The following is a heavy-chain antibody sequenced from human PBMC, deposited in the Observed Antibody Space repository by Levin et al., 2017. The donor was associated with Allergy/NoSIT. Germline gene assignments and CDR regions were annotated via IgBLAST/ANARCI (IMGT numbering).Heavy chain of an antibody. D-gene: IGHD6-19*01. CDR3: AKDSGKSWAVAGTEASPY. J-gene: IGHJ4*02. Sequence: SLKISCAASGFTFDDYAMHWVRQAPGKGLEWVSGISWNSGSIGYADSVKGRFTISRDNAKNSLYLQMNSLRAEDTALYYCAKDSGKSWAVAGTEASPYWGQGTLVTVSS. CDR1: GFTFDDYA. CDR2: ISWNSGSI. V-gene: IGHV3-9*01.